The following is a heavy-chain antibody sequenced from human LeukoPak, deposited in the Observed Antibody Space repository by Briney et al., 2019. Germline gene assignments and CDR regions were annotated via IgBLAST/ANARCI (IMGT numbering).Heavy chain of an antibody. D-gene: IGHD5-18*01. Sequence: KTSETLSPTCTVSGGSMTTHHWNWIRQTPGKGLEWIGYVFDSGRTKENPSLKSRVTLSADTSKNQLSLRLSSVTAADTAVYYCTTIKRGNIFGYFDFWGQGILVTVSS. CDR3: TTIKRGNIFGYFDF. CDR1: GGSMTTHH. J-gene: IGHJ4*02. V-gene: IGHV4-59*11. CDR2: VFDSGRT.